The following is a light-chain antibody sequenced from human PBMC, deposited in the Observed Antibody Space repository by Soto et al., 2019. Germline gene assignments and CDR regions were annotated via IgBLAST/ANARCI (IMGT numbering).Light chain of an antibody. J-gene: IGLJ1*01. Sequence: QSVLTQPASVSGSPGQSIAISCTGTSSDVGGYNYVSWYQQHPGKAPKLLINDVSNRPSGVSSRFSGSKSGNTASLTISGLQAEDEADYYCSSYTISSTYVFGTGTKLTVL. CDR1: SSDVGGYNY. V-gene: IGLV2-14*01. CDR3: SSYTISSTYV. CDR2: DVS.